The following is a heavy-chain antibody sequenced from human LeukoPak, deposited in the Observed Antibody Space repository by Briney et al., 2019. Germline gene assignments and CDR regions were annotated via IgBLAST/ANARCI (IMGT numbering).Heavy chain of an antibody. J-gene: IGHJ4*02. D-gene: IGHD6-13*01. V-gene: IGHV1-2*02. CDR1: GYTFTGNF. Sequence: ASVKVSCKTSGYTFTGNFMHWVRQAPGQGPEWMGWINPNNGDTNYAQKFQGRVTMTRVTSSTTAYMELSRLRSDDTAVYYCARDSVLIAAAVNYFDYWGQGTLVTVSS. CDR3: ARDSVLIAAAVNYFDY. CDR2: INPNNGDT.